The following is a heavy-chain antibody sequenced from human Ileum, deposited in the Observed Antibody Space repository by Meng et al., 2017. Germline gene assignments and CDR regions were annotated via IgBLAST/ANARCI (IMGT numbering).Heavy chain of an antibody. J-gene: IGHJ4*02. D-gene: IGHD3-22*01. CDR3: ARDRPHYYDSSGGGF. Sequence: SLQISCAASGFTFSSYEMNWVRQAPGKGLEWVSYISSSGSTIYYADSVKGRFTISRDNAKNSLYLQMNSLRAEDTAVYYCARDRPHYYDSSGGGFWGQGTLVTVSS. CDR1: GFTFSSYE. CDR2: ISSSGSTI. V-gene: IGHV3-48*03.